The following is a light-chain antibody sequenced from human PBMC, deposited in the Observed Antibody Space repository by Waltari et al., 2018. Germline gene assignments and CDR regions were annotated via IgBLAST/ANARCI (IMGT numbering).Light chain of an antibody. CDR2: GAS. V-gene: IGKV3-20*01. Sequence: EIVLTQSPGTLSLSQGERATLSCRASQGVSSSYLAWYQQKPGQAPRLRIYGASSRATGIPDRFSGSGSGTDFSLTIRRLEPEDFAVYYCQLYGSSSRYIFGQGTKLEI. CDR1: QGVSSSY. CDR3: QLYGSSSRYI. J-gene: IGKJ2*01.